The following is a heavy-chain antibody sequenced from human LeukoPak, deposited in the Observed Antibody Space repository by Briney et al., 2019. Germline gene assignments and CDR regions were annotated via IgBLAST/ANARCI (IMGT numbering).Heavy chain of an antibody. D-gene: IGHD6-13*01. CDR1: GGSISSGDYY. Sequence: SQTLSLTCTVSGGSISSGDYYWSWIRQPPGTGLEWIGYIYHSGNTYYNPSLKSRVTISLDRSKNQFSLRLSSVTAADTAVYYCARDLPCCAAAGSGLPDYWGQGTLVTVSS. J-gene: IGHJ4*02. CDR2: IYHSGNT. CDR3: ARDLPCCAAAGSGLPDY. V-gene: IGHV4-30-2*01.